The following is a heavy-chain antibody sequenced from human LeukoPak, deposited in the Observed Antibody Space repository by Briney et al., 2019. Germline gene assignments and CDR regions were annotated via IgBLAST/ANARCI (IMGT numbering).Heavy chain of an antibody. D-gene: IGHD3-16*01. V-gene: IGHV1-18*01. CDR1: GYTFTSYG. CDR2: ISAYNGNT. Sequence: GASVKVSCKASGYTFTSYGISWVRQAPGQGLEWMGWISAYNGNTNYAQKLQGRVTMTTDTSTSTAYMELRSLRSDDTAVYYCARMTYDYVWGSYVSFFDYWGQGTLVTVSS. CDR3: ARMTYDYVWGSYVSFFDY. J-gene: IGHJ4*02.